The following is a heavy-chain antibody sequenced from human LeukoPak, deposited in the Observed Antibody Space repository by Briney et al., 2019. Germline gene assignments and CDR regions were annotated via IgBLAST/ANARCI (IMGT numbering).Heavy chain of an antibody. D-gene: IGHD3-10*01. Sequence: SETLSLTCTVSGGSFSSYYWSWIRQPAGKGLEWIGRIYTSGITNYNTNYNPALSSRFTMSVDTSKNQFSLKLNAVTAADTAGYYCARAIWYGSGTTAFDYWGPGTLVTVSS. V-gene: IGHV4-4*07. CDR3: ARAIWYGSGTTAFDY. CDR1: GGSFSSYY. J-gene: IGHJ4*02. CDR2: IYTSGITNYNT.